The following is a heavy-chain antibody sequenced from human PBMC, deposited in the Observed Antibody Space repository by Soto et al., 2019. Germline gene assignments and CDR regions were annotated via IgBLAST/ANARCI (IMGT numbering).Heavy chain of an antibody. V-gene: IGHV3-11*05. CDR1: GFTFSDYY. J-gene: IGHJ2*01. CDR2: INSSSSYT. CDR3: ARIITAAGGRRYFDL. D-gene: IGHD6-13*01. Sequence: QVQLVESGGDLVKPGGSLRLSCAASGFTFSDYYMSWIRQAPGKGLEWVSYINSSSSYTNYADSVKGRFTISRDNAKNSLYLQMNSLRAEDTAVYYCARIITAAGGRRYFDLWGRGTLVTVSS.